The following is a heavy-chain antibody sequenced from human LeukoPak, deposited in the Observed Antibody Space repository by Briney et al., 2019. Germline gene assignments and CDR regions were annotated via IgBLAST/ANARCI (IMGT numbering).Heavy chain of an antibody. CDR3: ARTQWGYCSGGSCYSSDYYYYMDV. CDR2: IYSGGST. CDR1: GFTVSSNY. J-gene: IGHJ6*03. D-gene: IGHD2-15*01. V-gene: IGHV3-66*01. Sequence: GGSLRLSCAASGFTVSSNYMSWVRQAPGKGLEWVSVIYSGGSTYYADSVKGRFTISRDNSKNTLYLQMNSLRAEDTAVYYCARTQWGYCSGGSCYSSDYYYYMDVWGKGTTVTVSS.